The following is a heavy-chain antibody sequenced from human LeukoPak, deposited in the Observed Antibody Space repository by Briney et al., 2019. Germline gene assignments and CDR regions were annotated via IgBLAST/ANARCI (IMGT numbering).Heavy chain of an antibody. CDR1: GYTFTSYG. J-gene: IGHJ3*02. Sequence: GASVKVSCKASGYTFTSYGISWVRQAPGQGLEWMGWISAYNGNTNYAQKLQGRVTITTDESTSTAYMELSSLRSEDTAVYYCAKRYYYDSSGYYSSAFDIWGQGTMVTVSS. D-gene: IGHD3-22*01. CDR3: AKRYYYDSSGYYSSAFDI. CDR2: ISAYNGNT. V-gene: IGHV1-18*01.